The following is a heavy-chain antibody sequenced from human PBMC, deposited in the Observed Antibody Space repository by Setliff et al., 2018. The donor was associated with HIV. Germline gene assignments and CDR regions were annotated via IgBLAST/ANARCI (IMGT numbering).Heavy chain of an antibody. CDR2: INHSGST. CDR3: ARGRDKYGPIDY. CDR1: GGSFSGYY. V-gene: IGHV4-34*01. J-gene: IGHJ4*02. D-gene: IGHD3-10*01. Sequence: SETLSLTCAVFGGSFSGYYWSWIRQPPGKGLEWIGEINHSGSTDYNPSLKSRVTISVDTSKNQFSLNLSSVTAADTAVYYCARGRDKYGPIDYWGQGTLVTV.